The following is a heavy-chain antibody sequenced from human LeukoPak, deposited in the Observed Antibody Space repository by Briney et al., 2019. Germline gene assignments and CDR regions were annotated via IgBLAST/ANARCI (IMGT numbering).Heavy chain of an antibody. Sequence: ASVKVSCEASGYTFTGYYMHWVRQAPGQGLEWMGWINPNSGGTNYAQKFQGRVTMTRDTSISTAYMELSRLRSDDTAVYYCARDPWDVVVVAATRNWNAFDIWGQGTMVTVSS. CDR1: GYTFTGYY. V-gene: IGHV1-2*02. J-gene: IGHJ3*02. CDR3: ARDPWDVVVVAATRNWNAFDI. D-gene: IGHD2-15*01. CDR2: INPNSGGT.